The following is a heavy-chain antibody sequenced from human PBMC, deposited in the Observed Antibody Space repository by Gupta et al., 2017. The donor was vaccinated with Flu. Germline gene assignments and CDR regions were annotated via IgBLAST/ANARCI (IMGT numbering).Heavy chain of an antibody. D-gene: IGHD3-22*01. CDR2: ISGSGSIT. CDR3: AKGRNYYDSY. V-gene: IGHV3-23*01. J-gene: IGHJ4*02. Sequence: WVRQAPGKGLEWVSAISGSGSITYYADSVKGRFTISRDNSKNTLYLQMNSLRAEDTAVYYCAKGRNYYDSYWGQGTLVTVST.